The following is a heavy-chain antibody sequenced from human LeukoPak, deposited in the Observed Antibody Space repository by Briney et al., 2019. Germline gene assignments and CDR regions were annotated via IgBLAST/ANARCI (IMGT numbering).Heavy chain of an antibody. D-gene: IGHD2/OR15-2a*01. V-gene: IGHV4-39*01. J-gene: IGHJ5*02. CDR3: ARFPYCNSGGCYGILSWFDP. Sequence: SETLSLTCTVSGGSISSSSYSWGWIRQPPGKGLEWIGSIYYSGSTYYNPSLKSRVTISVDTSKNQFSLKLTSVTAADTAVYYCARFPYCNSGGCYGILSWFDPWGQGTLVTVSS. CDR2: IYYSGST. CDR1: GGSISSSSYS.